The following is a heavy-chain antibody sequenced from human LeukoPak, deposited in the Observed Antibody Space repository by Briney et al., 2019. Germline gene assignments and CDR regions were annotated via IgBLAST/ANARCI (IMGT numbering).Heavy chain of an antibody. CDR1: GGTFSSYA. CDR2: IIPIFGTA. D-gene: IGHD1-26*01. V-gene: IGHV1-69*13. Sequence: SVTVSCKASGGTFSSYAISWVRQAPGQGLEWMGGIIPIFGTANYAQKFQGRVTITADESMSTAYMELSSLRSEDTAVYYCAREGYSGSYTLDYWGQGTLVTVSS. CDR3: AREGYSGSYTLDY. J-gene: IGHJ4*02.